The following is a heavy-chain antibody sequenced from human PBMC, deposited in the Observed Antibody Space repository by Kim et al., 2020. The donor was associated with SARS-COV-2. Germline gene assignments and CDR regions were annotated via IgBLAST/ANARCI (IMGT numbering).Heavy chain of an antibody. CDR3: ARGDGIAVAGVFDY. Sequence: AQKLQGRVTMTTDTSTSTAYMELRSLRSDDTAVYYCARGDGIAVAGVFDYWGQGTLVTVSS. D-gene: IGHD6-19*01. J-gene: IGHJ4*02. V-gene: IGHV1-18*01.